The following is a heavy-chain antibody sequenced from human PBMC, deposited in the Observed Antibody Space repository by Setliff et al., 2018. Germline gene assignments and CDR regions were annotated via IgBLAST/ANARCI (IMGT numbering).Heavy chain of an antibody. V-gene: IGHV1-69-2*01. D-gene: IGHD5-12*01. CDR2: VDPEDGET. J-gene: IGHJ1*01. CDR3: ARGNPAERYEY. Sequence: ASVKVSCKASGYTFTDYYMHWVQQAPGKGLEWMGRVDPEDGETIYAEKFQGRVTITTGTSTSTAYMELSSLRFDDTAVYYCARGNPAERYEYWGQGTLVTVSS. CDR1: GYTFTDYY.